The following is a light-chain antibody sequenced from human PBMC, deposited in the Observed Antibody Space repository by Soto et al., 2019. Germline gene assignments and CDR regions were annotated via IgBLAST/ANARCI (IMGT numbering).Light chain of an antibody. Sequence: DIKMTQSPSTLSASVGERVTLTCRASQSISSWLAWYQQKPGKAPRLLIYDASSLESGVPARFSGSGSGTEFTLTISSLQPDDFAAYYCQQYNSYSLTFGQGTKVEIK. V-gene: IGKV1-5*01. CDR1: QSISSW. CDR3: QQYNSYSLT. CDR2: DAS. J-gene: IGKJ1*01.